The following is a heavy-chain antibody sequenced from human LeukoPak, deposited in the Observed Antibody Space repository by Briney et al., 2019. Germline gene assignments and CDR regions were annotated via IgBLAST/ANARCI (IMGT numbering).Heavy chain of an antibody. Sequence: GGSLRLSCAASGFTFSSYAMSWFRQAPGKGLEWVSSISSSSSYIYYADSVKGRFTISRDNAKNSLYLQMNSLRAEDTAVYYCARDISSSSADWFDPWGQGTLVTVSS. V-gene: IGHV3-21*01. D-gene: IGHD6-6*01. CDR2: ISSSSSYI. J-gene: IGHJ5*02. CDR3: ARDISSSSADWFDP. CDR1: GFTFSSYA.